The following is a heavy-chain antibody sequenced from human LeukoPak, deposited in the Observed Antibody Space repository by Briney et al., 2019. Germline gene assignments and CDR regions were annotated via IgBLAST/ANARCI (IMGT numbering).Heavy chain of an antibody. CDR2: IYTSGST. CDR3: ARASLSYSSGWYSYYFDY. D-gene: IGHD6-19*01. J-gene: IGHJ4*02. V-gene: IGHV4-4*07. Sequence: SWIRQPXGKGLEWIGRIYTSGSTNYNPSLKSRVTMSVDTSKNQFSLKLSSVTAADTAVYYCARASLSYSSGWYSYYFDYWGQGTLVTVSS.